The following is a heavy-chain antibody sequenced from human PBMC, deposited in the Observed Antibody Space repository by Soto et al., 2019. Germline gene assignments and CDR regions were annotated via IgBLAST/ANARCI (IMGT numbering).Heavy chain of an antibody. V-gene: IGHV1-18*01. CDR3: AGGPLDYPIPDFDY. CDR1: GYTFTSYG. J-gene: IGHJ4*02. Sequence: ASVKVSCTASGYTFTSYGISWVRQAPGQGLEWMGWISTFNSHTDYAQKVQGRVAMTTDRSTGTAYMELRSLRSDDTAVYYCAGGPLDYPIPDFDYWGQGTLVTVSS. CDR2: ISTFNSHT. D-gene: IGHD2-8*01.